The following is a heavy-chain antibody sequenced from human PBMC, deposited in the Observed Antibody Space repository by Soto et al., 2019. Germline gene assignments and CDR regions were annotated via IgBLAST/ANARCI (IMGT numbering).Heavy chain of an antibody. J-gene: IGHJ6*01. CDR2: IYPGDSDT. Sequence: RGESLKISCKGSGYSFTNYRIAWVRQMPGKGLEWMGIIYPGDSDTKYSPSFQGQVTISADKSISTAYLQWSSLKASDTAMYYCARHLTVAARYGMDVWGQGTTVTVSS. CDR1: GYSFTNYR. D-gene: IGHD6-19*01. CDR3: ARHLTVAARYGMDV. V-gene: IGHV5-51*01.